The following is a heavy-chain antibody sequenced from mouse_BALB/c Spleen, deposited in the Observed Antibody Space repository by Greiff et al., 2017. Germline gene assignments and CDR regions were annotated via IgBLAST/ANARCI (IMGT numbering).Heavy chain of an antibody. Sequence: VQLQQSGAELVRPGTSVKISCKASGYTFTNYWLGWVKQRPGHGLEWIGDIYPGGGYTNYNEKFKGKATLTADTSSSTAYMQLSSLTSEDSAVYFCARRESYYAMDYWGQGTSVTVSS. CDR1: GYTFTNYW. V-gene: IGHV1-63*02. CDR2: IYPGGGYT. J-gene: IGHJ4*01. CDR3: ARRESYYAMDY.